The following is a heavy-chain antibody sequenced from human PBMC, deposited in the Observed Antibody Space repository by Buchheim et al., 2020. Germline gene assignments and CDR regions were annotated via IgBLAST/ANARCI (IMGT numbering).Heavy chain of an antibody. J-gene: IGHJ6*02. Sequence: QLQLQESGPGLVKPSETLSLTCSVSGGSISRTIYYWGWIRQPPGKGLEWIGSIYHDGSSYYNPSLKSRVTLSADTSKNQFSLKLSSVTAADTAVYYCARASSRQRANYYGSGSYYDRPCFHVRCVPDVWGQGTT. CDR2: IYHDGSS. CDR3: ARASSRQRANYYGSGSYYDRPCFHVRCVPDV. CDR1: GGSISRTIYY. D-gene: IGHD3-10*01. V-gene: IGHV4-39*07.